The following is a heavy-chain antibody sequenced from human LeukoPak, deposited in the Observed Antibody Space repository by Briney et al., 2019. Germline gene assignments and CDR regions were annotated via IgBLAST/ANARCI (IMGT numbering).Heavy chain of an antibody. V-gene: IGHV4-30-2*02. CDR1: GGSISSGGYS. CDR3: ARSGSYYHFDY. Sequence: PSETLSLTCAVSGGSISSGGYSWSWIRQPPGKGLEWIGYIYHSGSTYYNPSLKSRITISIDTSKNQFSLKLSSVTAADTAVYYCARSGSYYHFDYWGQGTLVTVSS. J-gene: IGHJ4*02. D-gene: IGHD3-10*01. CDR2: IYHSGST.